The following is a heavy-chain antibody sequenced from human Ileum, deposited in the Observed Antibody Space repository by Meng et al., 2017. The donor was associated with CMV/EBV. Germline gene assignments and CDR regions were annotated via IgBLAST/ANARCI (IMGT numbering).Heavy chain of an antibody. CDR2: ISHYNGNR. Sequence: SGYSFTTYGIRWVRQAPGQGLEWMGWISHYNGNRNYAQKVQGRVTMTIDTSTSTAYMELRNLRSDDTAVYYCARAHFFVVSPDWFDPWGQGTLVTVSS. V-gene: IGHV1-18*01. J-gene: IGHJ5*02. D-gene: IGHD4-23*01. CDR3: ARAHFFVVSPDWFDP. CDR1: GYSFTTYG.